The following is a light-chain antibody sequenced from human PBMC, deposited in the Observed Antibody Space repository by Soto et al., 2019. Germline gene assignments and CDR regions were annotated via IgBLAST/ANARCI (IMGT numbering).Light chain of an antibody. CDR3: SSYAGSKGV. Sequence: QSVLTQPPSASGSPGQSVTISCTGTSSDVGGYNYVSWYQQHPGKAPTFMIYEVSKRPSGVPDRFSGSKSGNTASLTVSGLQAEDEADYYCSSYAGSKGVFGGGTKLTVL. J-gene: IGLJ2*01. CDR1: SSDVGGYNY. CDR2: EVS. V-gene: IGLV2-8*01.